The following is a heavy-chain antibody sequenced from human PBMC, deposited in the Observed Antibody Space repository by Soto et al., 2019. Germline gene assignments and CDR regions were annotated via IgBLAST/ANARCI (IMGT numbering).Heavy chain of an antibody. V-gene: IGHV4-28*01. CDR1: GYSISSSNW. Sequence: QVQLQESGPGLVKPSDTLSLTCAVSGYSISSSNWWGWIRQPPGKGLEWIGYIYYSGSTYYNPSLRGRVTMSVATSKNQGSLKLSSVTAVDTAVYYCARIHCGGDRSAAPRCWYFYLWGRGTLVTVSS. CDR2: IYYSGST. CDR3: ARIHCGGDRSAAPRCWYFYL. J-gene: IGHJ2*01. D-gene: IGHD2-21*02.